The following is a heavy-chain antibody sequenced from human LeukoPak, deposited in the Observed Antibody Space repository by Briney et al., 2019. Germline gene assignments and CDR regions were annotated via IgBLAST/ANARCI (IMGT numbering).Heavy chain of an antibody. J-gene: IGHJ4*02. CDR1: GFTFSSYA. D-gene: IGHD1-1*01. CDR3: ARDPRGNWNDVPFDY. Sequence: GGSLRLSCAASGFTFSSYAMHWVRQAPGKGLEWVAVISYDGSNKYYADSVKGRFTISRDNSKNTLYLQMNSLRAEDTAVYYCARDPRGNWNDVPFDYWGQGTLVTVSS. V-gene: IGHV3-30-3*01. CDR2: ISYDGSNK.